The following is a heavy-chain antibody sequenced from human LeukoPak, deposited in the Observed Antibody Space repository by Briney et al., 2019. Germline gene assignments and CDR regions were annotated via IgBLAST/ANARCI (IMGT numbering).Heavy chain of an antibody. CDR3: ARGSVVTPDDAFDI. D-gene: IGHD4-23*01. J-gene: IGHJ3*02. CDR1: GYTFTSYD. CDR2: MNPNSGNT. Sequence: ASVKVSCKASGYTFTSYDINWVRQATGQGLEWMGWMNPNSGNTGYAQKFQGRVTMTRNTSISTAYMGLSSLRSEDTAVYYCARGSVVTPDDAFDIWGQGTMVTVSS. V-gene: IGHV1-8*01.